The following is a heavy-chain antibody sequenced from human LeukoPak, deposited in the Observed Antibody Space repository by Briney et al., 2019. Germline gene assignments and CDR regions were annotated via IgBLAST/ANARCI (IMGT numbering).Heavy chain of an antibody. CDR1: GYTFTSYG. CDR2: ISAYNGNT. D-gene: IGHD6-19*01. CDR3: AREASVAGLFYYFDY. J-gene: IGHJ4*02. Sequence: ASVKVSCKASGYTFTSYGISWVRQAPGQGLEWMGWISAYNGNTNYAQKLQGRVTMTTDTPTSTAYMELRSLRSDDTAVYYCAREASVAGLFYYFDYWGQGTLVTVSS. V-gene: IGHV1-18*01.